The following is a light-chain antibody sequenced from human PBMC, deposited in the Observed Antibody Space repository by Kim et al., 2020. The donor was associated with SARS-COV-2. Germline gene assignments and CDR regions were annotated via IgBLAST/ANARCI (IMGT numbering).Light chain of an antibody. J-gene: IGLJ1*01. CDR1: RSNIGRNT. CDR3: AGWDDSLNGYV. CDR2: SGS. V-gene: IGLV1-44*01. Sequence: GQRVTISCSGTRSNIGRNTVNWYQHSPGTAPKLLIYSGSERPSGVPDRFSGSKYGTSASLAITGLQSEDEADYYCAGWDDSLNGYVFGTGTKVTVL.